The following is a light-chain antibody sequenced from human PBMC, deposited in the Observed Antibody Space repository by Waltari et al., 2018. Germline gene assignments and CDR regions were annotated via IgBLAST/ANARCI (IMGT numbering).Light chain of an antibody. V-gene: IGKV3-20*01. CDR1: QRVSSSY. Sequence: EIVLTQSPGTLSLSPGERATLSSRASQRVSSSYLAWYQQKPGQAPRLLLYGASSRATGIPDRFSGSGSGTDFTLTISRLEPEDFAVYYCQQYGSSPKFGQGTKVEIK. CDR3: QQYGSSPK. J-gene: IGKJ1*01. CDR2: GAS.